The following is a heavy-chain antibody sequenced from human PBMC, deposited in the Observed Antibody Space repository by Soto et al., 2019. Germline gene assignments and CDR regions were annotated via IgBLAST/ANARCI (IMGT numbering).Heavy chain of an antibody. J-gene: IGHJ6*02. CDR2: IYYSGST. CDR1: GGSISSGDYY. D-gene: IGHD6-6*01. V-gene: IGHV4-30-4*01. CDR3: ARGRSIAARLYYYYGMDV. Sequence: QVQLQESGPGLVKPSQTLSLTCTVSGGSISSGDYYWSWIRQPPGKVLEWIGYIYYSGSTYYNPSLKSRVTISVDTSKNQFSLKLSSGTAADTAVYYCARGRSIAARLYYYYGMDVWGQGTTVTVSS.